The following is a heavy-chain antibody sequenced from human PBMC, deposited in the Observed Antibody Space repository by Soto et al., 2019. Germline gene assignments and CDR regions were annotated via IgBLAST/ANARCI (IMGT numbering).Heavy chain of an antibody. J-gene: IGHJ4*02. CDR3: ARAPKVSGSSQTRPDF. D-gene: IGHD6-6*01. V-gene: IGHV4-34*01. CDR1: SVSFSCYY. CDR2: ISQSGNT. Sequence: SATLALTCSIYSVSFSCYYLRLIRQPPGKGLEWIGEISQSGNTNYSPSLKSRVSISIDTSMKQFSLNLASVSAADTAVYYCARAPKVSGSSQTRPDFWGQGTLVTV.